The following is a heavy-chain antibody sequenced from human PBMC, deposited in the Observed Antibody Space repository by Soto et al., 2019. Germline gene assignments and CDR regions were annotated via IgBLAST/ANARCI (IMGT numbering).Heavy chain of an antibody. D-gene: IGHD4-17*01. CDR1: GFTFSSYG. Sequence: QVPLVESGGGVVQPGRSLRLPCAASGFTFSSYGMHWVRQAPGKGLEWVAVISYDGSNKYYADSVKGRFTISRDNSKNTLYLQMNSLRAEDTAVYYCAKDPSRMTTCSYYFDYWGQGTLVTVSS. J-gene: IGHJ4*02. CDR3: AKDPSRMTTCSYYFDY. CDR2: ISYDGSNK. V-gene: IGHV3-30*18.